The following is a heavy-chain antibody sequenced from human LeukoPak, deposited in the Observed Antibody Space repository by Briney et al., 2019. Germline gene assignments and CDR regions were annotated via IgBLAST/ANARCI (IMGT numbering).Heavy chain of an antibody. CDR2: ISYDGSNK. J-gene: IGHJ6*02. V-gene: IGHV3-30-3*01. D-gene: IGHD6-19*01. Sequence: GGSLRLSCAASGFTFSSYAMHWVRQAPGKGLEWVAVISYDGSNKYYAYSVKGRFTISRDNSKNTLYLQMNSLRAEDTAVYYCARENLDSSGWTWGPYYYYYGMDVWGQGTTVTVSS. CDR1: GFTFSSYA. CDR3: ARENLDSSGWTWGPYYYYYGMDV.